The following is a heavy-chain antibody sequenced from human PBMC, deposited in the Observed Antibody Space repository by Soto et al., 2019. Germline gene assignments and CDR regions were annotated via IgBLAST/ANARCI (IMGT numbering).Heavy chain of an antibody. CDR1: GYTFTSYD. Sequence: ASVKVSCKASGYTFTSYDINWVRQATGQGLEWMGWMNPNSGNTGYAQKFQGRVTMTRNTSISTAYMELSSLRSEDTAVYYCARGRRSLWFGEFTDYCGQGTLVIVSS. CDR2: MNPNSGNT. V-gene: IGHV1-8*01. D-gene: IGHD3-10*01. J-gene: IGHJ4*02. CDR3: ARGRRSLWFGEFTDY.